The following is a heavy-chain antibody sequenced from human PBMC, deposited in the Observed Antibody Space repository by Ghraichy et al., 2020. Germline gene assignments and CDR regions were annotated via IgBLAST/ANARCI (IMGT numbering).Heavy chain of an antibody. J-gene: IGHJ4*02. Sequence: SCAASGFTFSSYAMHWVRQAPGTGLEWVAVISYDGSNKYYADSVKGRFTISRDNSKNTLYLQMNSLRAEDTAVYYCARDRVPYSSSSGGGFNYWGQGTLVTVSS. CDR1: GFTFSSYA. CDR3: ARDRVPYSSSSGGGFNY. CDR2: ISYDGSNK. D-gene: IGHD6-6*01. V-gene: IGHV3-30*04.